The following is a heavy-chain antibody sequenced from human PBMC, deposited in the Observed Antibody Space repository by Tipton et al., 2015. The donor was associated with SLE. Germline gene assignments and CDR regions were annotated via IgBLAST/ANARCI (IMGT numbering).Heavy chain of an antibody. V-gene: IGHV4-34*01. D-gene: IGHD2-2*02. CDR3: AAMRALYGFDI. Sequence: TLSLTCAVHGGSISNYYWTWIRQPPGKGLEWIGEINQSGSTNYNSSLKSRVTISVDTSKNQFSLKLNSVTAADTAVYYCAAMRALYGFDIWGQGTMVTVSS. J-gene: IGHJ3*02. CDR2: INQSGST. CDR1: GGSISNYY.